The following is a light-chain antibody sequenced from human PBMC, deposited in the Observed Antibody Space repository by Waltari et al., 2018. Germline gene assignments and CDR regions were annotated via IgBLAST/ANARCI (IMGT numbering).Light chain of an antibody. CDR3: AVWDDSLNGWV. V-gene: IGLV1-44*01. CDR2: FNN. CDR1: SSNIGSNT. Sequence: QSVVTQPPSASGTPGQRVILSCSGRSSNIGSNTVHWFQQLPGTAPKLLIFFNNQRPSGVPDRFLGSKSGTSASLAISGLRSEDEAHYYCAVWDDSLNGWVFGGGTKLTVL. J-gene: IGLJ3*02.